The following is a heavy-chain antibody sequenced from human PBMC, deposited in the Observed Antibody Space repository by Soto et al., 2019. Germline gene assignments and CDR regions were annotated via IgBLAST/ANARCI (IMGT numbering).Heavy chain of an antibody. V-gene: IGHV5-51*01. J-gene: IGHJ6*02. CDR3: ARVTSYLTGNHFFYDGMDV. CDR2: IYPGDSDN. Sequence: GESLKISCKGSGYSFTSYWIGWVRHLPGKSLEWMGIIYPGDSDNRYSPSFQGQVTLAADKPSNTAYLQWSSLKASDTAVYYCARVTSYLTGNHFFYDGMDVWGQGTTVTVSS. D-gene: IGHD3-9*01. CDR1: GYSFTSYW.